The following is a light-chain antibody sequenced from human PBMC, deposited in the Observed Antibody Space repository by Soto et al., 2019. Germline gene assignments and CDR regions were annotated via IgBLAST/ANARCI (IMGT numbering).Light chain of an antibody. V-gene: IGKV3-11*01. CDR1: QRVSSY. CDR3: QQRSNWSTWT. CDR2: DAS. Sequence: EIVFTQSPATLSLSPWERATLSCSASQRVSSYLAWYQQKPGQAPRLLIYDASNRATGIPARFSGSGSGTDFTLTISSLEPEDFAVYYCQQRSNWSTWTFGQGTKVDI. J-gene: IGKJ1*01.